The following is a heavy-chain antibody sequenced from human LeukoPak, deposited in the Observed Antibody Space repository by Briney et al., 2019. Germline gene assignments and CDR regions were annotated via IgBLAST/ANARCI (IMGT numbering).Heavy chain of an antibody. CDR1: GFTFSSYA. CDR2: ISGSGGST. CDR3: AREDGYCSGGNCYSYFDS. D-gene: IGHD2-15*01. V-gene: IGHV3-23*01. J-gene: IGHJ4*02. Sequence: GGSLRLSCAASGFTFSSYAMSWVRQAPGKGLEWVSAISGSGGSTYYADSVKGRFTISRDNTRNSLFLQMYSLRAEDTAVYFCAREDGYCSGGNCYSYFDSWGQGTLVTVSS.